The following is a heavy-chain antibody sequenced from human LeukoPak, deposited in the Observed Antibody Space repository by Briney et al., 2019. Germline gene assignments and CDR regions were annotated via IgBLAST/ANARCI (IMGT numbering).Heavy chain of an antibody. Sequence: SETLSLTCTVSDGSISSDSYNWSWIRQPAGKGLEWIGRIYTSRSTNSNPSLKSRVTISVDTSKNQFSLKLSSVTAADTAVYCCARDVGYCSGGSYCAGYNWFDPWGQGTLVTVSS. CDR2: IYTSRST. CDR3: ARDVGYCSGGSYCAGYNWFDP. J-gene: IGHJ5*02. CDR1: DGSISSDSYN. V-gene: IGHV4-61*02. D-gene: IGHD2-15*01.